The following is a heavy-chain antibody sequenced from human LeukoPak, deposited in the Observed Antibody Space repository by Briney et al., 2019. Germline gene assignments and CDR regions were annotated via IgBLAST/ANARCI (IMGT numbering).Heavy chain of an antibody. Sequence: GGSLRLSCAASGFTFEDYAMHWVRQGPGKGLEWVSLISGDGNNIYYADSVKGRFTISRDNAKNTLYLQMNSLRAEDTAVYYCATSRSFDYWGQGTLVTVSS. CDR3: ATSRSFDY. V-gene: IGHV3-43*02. CDR2: ISGDGNNI. J-gene: IGHJ4*02. CDR1: GFTFEDYA.